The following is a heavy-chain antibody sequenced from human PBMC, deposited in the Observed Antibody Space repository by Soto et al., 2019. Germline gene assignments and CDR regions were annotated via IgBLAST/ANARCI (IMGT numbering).Heavy chain of an antibody. CDR2: IYPGDPDA. CDR1: GYSFTSYW. D-gene: IGHD3-22*01. J-gene: IGHJ5*02. CDR3: ARLSWYHSSGYYILAWFDP. Sequence: LGESLKISCKGSGYSFTSYWIGWVRQMPGKGLEWMGIIYPGDPDARYSPSFQGQVTISADKSISTAYLQWSSLKASDTAMYYCARLSWYHSSGYYILAWFDPWGQGTLVTVSS. V-gene: IGHV5-51*01.